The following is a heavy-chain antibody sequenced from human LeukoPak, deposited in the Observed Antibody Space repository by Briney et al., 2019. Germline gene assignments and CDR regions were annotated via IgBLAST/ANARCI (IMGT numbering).Heavy chain of an antibody. D-gene: IGHD6-6*01. CDR2: IYTSGST. V-gene: IGHV4-4*07. CDR1: GGPISSYY. Sequence: PSETLSLTCTVSGGPISSYYWSWIRQPAGKGLEWIGRIYTSGSTNYNPSLKSRVTMSVDTSKNQFSLKLSSVTAADTAIYYCAREFSGTSIAARVFDSWGQGTLVTVSS. CDR3: AREFSGTSIAARVFDS. J-gene: IGHJ4*02.